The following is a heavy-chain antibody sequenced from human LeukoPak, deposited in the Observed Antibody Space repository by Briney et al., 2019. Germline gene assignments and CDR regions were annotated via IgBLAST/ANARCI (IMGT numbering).Heavy chain of an antibody. CDR2: FYYSGTS. J-gene: IGHJ4*02. D-gene: IGHD3-16*01. Sequence: PSETLSLTCTVSGGSISDYYWSWLRQPPGKGLEWIGYFYYSGTSRYNPSLKSRVTFSADTSGNQFSLKLTSVTAADTAVYYCARHYYGDVYYFDFWGQGTLVTVSS. CDR3: ARHYYGDVYYFDF. CDR1: GGSISDYY. V-gene: IGHV4-59*08.